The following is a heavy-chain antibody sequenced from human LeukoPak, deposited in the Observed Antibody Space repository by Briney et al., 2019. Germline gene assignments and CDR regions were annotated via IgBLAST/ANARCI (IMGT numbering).Heavy chain of an antibody. D-gene: IGHD2-2*02. CDR1: GFAFNTYA. J-gene: IGHJ4*02. CDR3: AQYPQRGGES. CDR2: IGGGGDNI. Sequence: PGGSLRLSCAASGFAFNTYAMNWVRQAPGKGLEWVSVIGGGGDNIHYADSVEGRFTISRDNSKNTLYLQMNSLRVEDTALYYCAQYPQRGGESWGQGTLVTVSS. V-gene: IGHV3-23*01.